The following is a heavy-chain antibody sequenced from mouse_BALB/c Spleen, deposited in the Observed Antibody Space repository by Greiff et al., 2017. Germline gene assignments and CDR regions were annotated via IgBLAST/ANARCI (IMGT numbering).Heavy chain of an antibody. V-gene: IGHV5-12-2*01. CDR1: GFTFSSYT. CDR2: ISNGGGST. D-gene: IGHD2-1*01. CDR3: ARTGNYGRMDY. J-gene: IGHJ4*01. Sequence: EVKLVESGGGLVQPGGSLKLSCAASGFTFSSYTMSWVRQTPEKRLEWVAYISNGGGSTYYPDTVKGRFTISRDNAKNTLYLQMSSLKSEDTAMYYCARTGNYGRMDYWGQGTSVTVSS.